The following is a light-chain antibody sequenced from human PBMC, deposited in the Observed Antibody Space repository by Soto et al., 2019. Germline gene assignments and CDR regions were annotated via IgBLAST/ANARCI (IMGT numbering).Light chain of an antibody. CDR2: EVS. Sequence: QSALTQPPSASGSPGQSVTISCTGTSSDVGRYNFVSWYQQHPGKVPKLMIYEVSNRPSGVSNRFSGSKSGNTASLTISGLQAEDEADYYCSSYTTSSTPVFGGGTKVTVL. J-gene: IGLJ2*01. CDR3: SSYTTSSTPV. CDR1: SSDVGRYNF. V-gene: IGLV2-14*01.